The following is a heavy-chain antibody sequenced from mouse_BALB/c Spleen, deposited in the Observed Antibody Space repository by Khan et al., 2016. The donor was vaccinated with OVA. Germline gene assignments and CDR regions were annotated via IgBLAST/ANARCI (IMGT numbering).Heavy chain of an antibody. Sequence: QLEESGPGLVKPSQSLSLTCTVTGYSITSDYAWNWIRQFPGNKLEWMGYISYSGSTSYNPSLKSRISITRDTSKNQFFLQLNSVTTEDTATXYCARSLYYGNSYAMDYWGQGTSVTVSS. V-gene: IGHV3-2*02. CDR1: GYSITSDYA. CDR2: ISYSGST. CDR3: ARSLYYGNSYAMDY. J-gene: IGHJ4*01. D-gene: IGHD2-1*01.